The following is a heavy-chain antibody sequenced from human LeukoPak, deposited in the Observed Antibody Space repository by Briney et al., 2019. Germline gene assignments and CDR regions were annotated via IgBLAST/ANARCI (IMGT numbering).Heavy chain of an antibody. V-gene: IGHV3-20*04. Sequence: GGSLRLSCAASGFNFYDYGMSWVRQAPGKGLEWVSGISWNGGNTAYADSVKGRFTISRDNAKNSLFLQVNSLRADDTAFYYCAREGIYCVNGVCYLDYWGQGTLVTVSS. CDR2: ISWNGGNT. CDR3: AREGIYCVNGVCYLDY. D-gene: IGHD2-8*01. CDR1: GFNFYDYG. J-gene: IGHJ4*02.